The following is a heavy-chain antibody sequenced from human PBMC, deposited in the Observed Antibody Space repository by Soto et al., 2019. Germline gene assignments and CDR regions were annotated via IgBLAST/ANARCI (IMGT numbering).Heavy chain of an antibody. CDR2: INTNTGNP. CDR3: ARAPYYDILTGYYPRGYYYYMDV. CDR1: GYTFTSYA. D-gene: IGHD3-9*01. V-gene: IGHV7-4-1*01. Sequence: ASVKVSCKASGYTFTSYAMNWVRQAPGQGLEWMGWINTNTGNPTYAQGFTGRFVFSLDTSVSTAYLQICSLKAEDTAVYCCARAPYYDILTGYYPRGYYYYMDVWGKGTTVTVSS. J-gene: IGHJ6*03.